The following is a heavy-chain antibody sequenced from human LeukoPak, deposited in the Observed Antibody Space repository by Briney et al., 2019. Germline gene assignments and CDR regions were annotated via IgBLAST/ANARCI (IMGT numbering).Heavy chain of an antibody. D-gene: IGHD3-3*01. CDR2: IYTTGFT. CDR3: AREDYNFL. V-gene: IGHV4-61*02. CDR1: GGSFSSPNYY. J-gene: IGHJ4*02. Sequence: SQTLSLTCTVSGGSFSSPNYYWSWIRQPAGKGLEWIGRIYTTGFTNYHPSLKSRVTVSIDTSKNQFYLKLTSVTAADTAVYYCAREDYNFLWGQGALVTVSS.